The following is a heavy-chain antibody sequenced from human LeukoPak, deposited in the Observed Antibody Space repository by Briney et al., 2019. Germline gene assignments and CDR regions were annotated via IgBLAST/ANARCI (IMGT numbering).Heavy chain of an antibody. CDR2: ISTYSGNT. CDR1: GYTFTRFG. J-gene: IGHJ4*02. CDR3: ARSYYDSTGQDY. Sequence: ASVKVSCKASGYTFTRFGISWVRQAPGQGLEWMGWISTYSGNTNYAQNLQGRVTMTTDTSTATTYMELRSLRSDDTAVYYCARSYYDSTGQDYWGQGTLVTVSS. V-gene: IGHV1-18*01. D-gene: IGHD3-22*01.